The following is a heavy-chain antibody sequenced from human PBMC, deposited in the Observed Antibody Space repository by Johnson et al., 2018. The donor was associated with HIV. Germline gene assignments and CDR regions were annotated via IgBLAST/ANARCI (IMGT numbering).Heavy chain of an antibody. J-gene: IGHJ3*02. CDR3: ARDASYYGSANDAFDI. V-gene: IGHV3-66*01. CDR1: GFTVSSNY. CDR2: IYSGGST. Sequence: VQLVESGGGVVQPGRSLRLSCAASGFTVSSNYMSWVRQAPGKGLEWVSVIYSGGSTYYADSVKGRFTITRDNSKNTLYLQMNSLRAEDKAVYYCARDASYYGSANDAFDIWGQGTMVTVSS. D-gene: IGHD3-10*01.